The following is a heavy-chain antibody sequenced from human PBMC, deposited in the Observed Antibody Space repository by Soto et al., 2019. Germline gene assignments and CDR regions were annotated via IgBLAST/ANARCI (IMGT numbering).Heavy chain of an antibody. CDR3: TAWGRRLQALDS. D-gene: IGHD3-16*01. Sequence: PSETLSLTCTVSGGSSSDYYWSWIRKPPGKGLEWVGYIYYTGSTTYNPSLKSRLTLSVDTSKNQFSLKLRSVSAADMSLNYWTAWGRRLQALDSWGTGPRVTAS. CDR2: IYYTGST. J-gene: IGHJ4*02. CDR1: GGSSSDYY. V-gene: IGHV4-59*08.